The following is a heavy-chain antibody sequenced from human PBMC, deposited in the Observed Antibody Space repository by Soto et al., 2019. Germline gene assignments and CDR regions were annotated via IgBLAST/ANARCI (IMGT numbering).Heavy chain of an antibody. V-gene: IGHV3-30*18. CDR3: AKGVLVPAAIPEEWFDY. Sequence: QVQLVESGGGVVQPGRSLRLSCAASGFTFSSYGMHWVRQAPGKGLEWVAVISYDGSNKYYADSVKGRFTISRDNSKNTLYLQMNSLRAEETAVYYCAKGVLVPAAIPEEWFDYWGQGTLVTVSS. CDR1: GFTFSSYG. J-gene: IGHJ4*02. CDR2: ISYDGSNK. D-gene: IGHD2-2*01.